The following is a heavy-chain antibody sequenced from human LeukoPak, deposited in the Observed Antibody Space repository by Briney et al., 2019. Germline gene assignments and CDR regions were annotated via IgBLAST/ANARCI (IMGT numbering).Heavy chain of an antibody. CDR3: AKDHSIAVAGTIDP. J-gene: IGHJ5*02. CDR1: GFTFSSYA. Sequence: GGSLRPSCAASGFTFSSYAMSWVRQAPGKGLEWVSAISGSGGSTYYADSVKGRFTISRDNSKNTLYLQMNSLRAEDTAVYYCAKDHSIAVAGTIDPWGQGTLVTVSS. V-gene: IGHV3-23*01. D-gene: IGHD6-19*01. CDR2: ISGSGGST.